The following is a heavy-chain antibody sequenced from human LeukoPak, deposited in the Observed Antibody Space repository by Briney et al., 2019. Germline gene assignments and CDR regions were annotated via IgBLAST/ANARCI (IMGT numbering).Heavy chain of an antibody. Sequence: PGGSLRLSCAASGFTFSSYGMHWVRQAPGKGLEWVAFIRYDGTNKYYADSVKGRFTISRDNSKNTLFLQMNSLITEDTALYYCAKDMYSYMGSGYVYWGQGTLVTVSS. CDR2: IRYDGTNK. D-gene: IGHD5-12*01. V-gene: IGHV3-30*02. J-gene: IGHJ4*02. CDR3: AKDMYSYMGSGYVY. CDR1: GFTFSSYG.